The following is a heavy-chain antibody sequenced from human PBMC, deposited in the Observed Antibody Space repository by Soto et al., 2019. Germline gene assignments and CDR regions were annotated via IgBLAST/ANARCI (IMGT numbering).Heavy chain of an antibody. CDR3: ARSFNSGPYDY. CDR1: GGSFSGYY. J-gene: IGHJ4*02. CDR2: IYYSGST. V-gene: IGHV4-34*01. Sequence: SETLSLTCAVYGGSFSGYYWSWIRQHPGKGLEWIGYIYYSGSTYYNPSLKSRVTISVDTSKNQFSLKLSSVTAADTAVYYCARSFNSGPYDYWGQGTLVTVSS. D-gene: IGHD5-12*01.